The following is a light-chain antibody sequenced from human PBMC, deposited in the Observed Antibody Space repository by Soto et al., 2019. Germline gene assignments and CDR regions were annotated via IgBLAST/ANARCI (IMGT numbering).Light chain of an antibody. J-gene: IGLJ2*01. CDR2: DVS. Sequence: QAVVTQPASVSGSPGQSITISCTGTSSDVGGYNYVSWYQQHPGEAPKLMIYDVSNRPSGVSNRYSGSKSGNTASLTISGRQAEDEADYYCSSYTSSSTLFGGGTKLTVL. V-gene: IGLV2-14*01. CDR1: SSDVGGYNY. CDR3: SSYTSSSTL.